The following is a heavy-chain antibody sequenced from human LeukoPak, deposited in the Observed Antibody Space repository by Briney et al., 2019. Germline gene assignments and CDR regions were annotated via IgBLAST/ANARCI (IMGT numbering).Heavy chain of an antibody. V-gene: IGHV3-7*01. D-gene: IGHD1-7*01. CDR2: ITPDGNGG. CDR3: ARLMGTETTYDY. CDR1: GFTFSNHW. Sequence: GGSLRLSCAASGFTFSNHWMSWVRQAPRKGLEWVASITPDGNGGYYMDSVKGRFTISRDNAENSLYLQMNSLGAEDTAVYYCARLMGTETTYDYWGQGTLVTVSS. J-gene: IGHJ4*02.